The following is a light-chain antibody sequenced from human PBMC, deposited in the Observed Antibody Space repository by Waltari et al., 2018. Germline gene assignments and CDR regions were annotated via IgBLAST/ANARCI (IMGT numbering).Light chain of an antibody. Sequence: QSALTQPRSVSGSPGQSVTISCTGTISDVGGHNYVSWYQQHPGKAPKLMIYDVNKRPSGVPDRFSGAKSGNTASLTISGLQGEDEAEYYCYSYAGSSSFVFGTGTEIIVL. CDR3: YSYAGSSSFV. J-gene: IGLJ1*01. V-gene: IGLV2-11*01. CDR1: ISDVGGHNY. CDR2: DVN.